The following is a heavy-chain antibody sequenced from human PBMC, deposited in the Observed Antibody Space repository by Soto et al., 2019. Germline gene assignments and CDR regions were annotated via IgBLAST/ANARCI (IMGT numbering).Heavy chain of an antibody. D-gene: IGHD1-1*01. V-gene: IGHV1-46*01. CDR2: INPGSGST. Sequence: ASVKVSCKASGYTFTSYYIHWVRQAPGQGLEWMGMINPGSGSTYYAQKFQGRVTMTRDTSTSTVYMELSSLRSEDTAVYYCARGNTNLTKLFQYWGQGTLVTVSS. J-gene: IGHJ4*02. CDR1: GYTFTSYY. CDR3: ARGNTNLTKLFQY.